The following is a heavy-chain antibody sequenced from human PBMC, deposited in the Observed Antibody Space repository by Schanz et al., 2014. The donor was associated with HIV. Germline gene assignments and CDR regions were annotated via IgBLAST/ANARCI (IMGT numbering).Heavy chain of an antibody. Sequence: QVRLVESGGGVVQPGRSLRLSCAASGFMFSSYGIHWVRQAPAKGLEWVAVISYDGSIKEYADSGKGRFSISRDKSKNTLYLQMNRLRAEDTAVYYCAKDRRGGYQFLYGLDVWGQGTTVTVSS. CDR3: AKDRRGGYQFLYGLDV. D-gene: IGHD2-2*01. CDR2: ISYDGSIK. CDR1: GFMFSSYG. J-gene: IGHJ6*02. V-gene: IGHV3-30*18.